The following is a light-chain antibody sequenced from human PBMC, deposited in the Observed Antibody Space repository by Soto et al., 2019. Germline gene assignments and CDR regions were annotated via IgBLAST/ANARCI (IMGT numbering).Light chain of an antibody. V-gene: IGKV3-20*01. Sequence: EVVLTQFPNTLSLSPGERATLSCRASQSLNSNFLVWYQQKPGQAPRLLNSSTSHRATGIPDRFSGSGSGTDFTLTISRLDPEDFAVYYCHQSGISPLTFGPGTKVDVK. CDR3: HQSGISPLT. CDR1: QSLNSNF. J-gene: IGKJ3*01. CDR2: STS.